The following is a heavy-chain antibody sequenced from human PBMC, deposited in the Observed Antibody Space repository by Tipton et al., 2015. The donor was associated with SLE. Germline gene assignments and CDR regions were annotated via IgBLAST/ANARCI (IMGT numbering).Heavy chain of an antibody. CDR3: ARSYYDFWSSSVRGYFGY. D-gene: IGHD3-3*01. CDR1: GGPISNYY. Sequence: TLSLTCTVSGGPISNYYWTWIRQPPGKGLEWIGYIYYSGGTNYNPSLKSRVTISVDTSKNQFSLKLNSVTAADTAVYYCARSYYDFWSSSVRGYFGYWGQGTLVTVSS. J-gene: IGHJ4*02. V-gene: IGHV4-59*01. CDR2: IYYSGGT.